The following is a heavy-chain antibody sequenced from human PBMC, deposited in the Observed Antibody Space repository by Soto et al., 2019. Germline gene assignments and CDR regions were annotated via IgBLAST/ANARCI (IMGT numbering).Heavy chain of an antibody. D-gene: IGHD6-19*01. CDR1: GFNFKKFA. V-gene: IGHV3-23*01. CDR2: LSCCGGST. J-gene: IGHJ4*02. Sequence: EVQLLESGGGVVQPGGSLRLSCEASGFNFKKFAMGWVRQAPGEGLEWVSGLSCCGGSTFYADSVKGRFSLSRDDSKNTLSLQRNSLRVEDTAHYYCAKGDGEPWLIPHLDNWGQGTLVTVS. CDR3: AKGDGEPWLIPHLDN.